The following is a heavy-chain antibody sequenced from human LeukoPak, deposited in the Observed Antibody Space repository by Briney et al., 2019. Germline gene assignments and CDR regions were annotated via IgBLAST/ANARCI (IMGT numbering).Heavy chain of an antibody. Sequence: GGSLRLSRAASGFTCSSYWMSWVRQAPGKGLEWVANIKQDGSEKYYVDSVKGRFTISRDNAKKSLYLQMNSLRAEDTAVYYCARDGGPFDYWGQGTLVTVPS. CDR3: ARDGGPFDY. V-gene: IGHV3-7*05. J-gene: IGHJ4*02. CDR1: GFTCSSYW. CDR2: IKQDGSEK.